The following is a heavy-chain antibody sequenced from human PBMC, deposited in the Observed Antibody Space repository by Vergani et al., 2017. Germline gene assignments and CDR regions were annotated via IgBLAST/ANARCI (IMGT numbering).Heavy chain of an antibody. V-gene: IGHV3-9*01. CDR3: VKDIAASGNYWYFDL. J-gene: IGHJ2*01. D-gene: IGHD6-13*01. Sequence: EVKLVESGGTLVQPGRSLRLSCVDSGFTYDDYAMHWVRQAPGKGLEWVSGINWNSDSIAYADSVKGRFTISRDNAKNSLYLQMNSLRAEDTALYYCVKDIAASGNYWYFDLWGRGTLVTVSS. CDR1: GFTYDDYA. CDR2: INWNSDSI.